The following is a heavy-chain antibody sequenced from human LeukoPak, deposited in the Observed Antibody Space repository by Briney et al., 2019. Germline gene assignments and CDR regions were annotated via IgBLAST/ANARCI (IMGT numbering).Heavy chain of an antibody. V-gene: IGHV3-23*01. D-gene: IGHD2-15*01. CDR1: GFTFSSYA. J-gene: IGHJ4*02. CDR2: ISGSGGST. CDR3: AKVARGYCTGSSCYGVDY. Sequence: GGSLRLSCAASGFTFSSYAMSWVRQAPGKGLEWVSAISGSGGSTYYADSVKGRFTISRDNSKSTLFLQMNSLRAEDTAVYYCAKVARGYCTGSSCYGVDYWGQGTLVTVSS.